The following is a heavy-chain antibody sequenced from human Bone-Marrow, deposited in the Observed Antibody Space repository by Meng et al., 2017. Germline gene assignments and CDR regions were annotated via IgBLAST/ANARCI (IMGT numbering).Heavy chain of an antibody. V-gene: IGHV4-31*03. CDR2: IYYSGST. CDR3: ARGPLSAAGTMGYFQH. J-gene: IGHJ1*01. Sequence: QGQLQESGPELVKPSHTLSLTCTVSGGSISSGGYYWSWIRQHPGKGLEWIGYIYYSGSTYYNPSLKSRVTISVDTSKNQFSLKLSSVTAADTAVYYCARGPLSAAGTMGYFQHWGQGTLVTVSS. CDR1: GGSISSGGYY. D-gene: IGHD6-13*01.